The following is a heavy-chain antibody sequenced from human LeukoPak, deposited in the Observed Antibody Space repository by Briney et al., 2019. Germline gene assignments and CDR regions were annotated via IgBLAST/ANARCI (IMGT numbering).Heavy chain of an antibody. CDR1: GGSISSSSYY. V-gene: IGHV4-39*07. CDR2: IYYSGST. Sequence: SETLSLTCTVSGGSISSSSYYWGWIRQPPGKGLEWIGSIYYSGSTYYNPSLKSRVTISVDTSKNQFSLKLSSVTAADTAVYYCASGGALDWVDPWGQGTLVTVSS. CDR3: ASGGALDWVDP. J-gene: IGHJ5*02. D-gene: IGHD1-1*01.